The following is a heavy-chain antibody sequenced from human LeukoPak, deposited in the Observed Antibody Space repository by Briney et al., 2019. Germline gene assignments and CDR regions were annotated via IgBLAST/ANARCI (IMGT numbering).Heavy chain of an antibody. V-gene: IGHV1-2*02. CDR2: INPNSGGT. D-gene: IGHD3-10*01. J-gene: IGHJ4*02. Sequence: ASVKVSCKVSGYTLTELSMHWVRQAPGQGLEWMGWINPNSGGTNYAQKFQGRVTMTRDTSISTAYMELSRLRSDDTAVYYCARVPPLLWFGELLYPPPFDYWGQGTLVTVSS. CDR3: ARVPPLLWFGELLYPPPFDY. CDR1: GYTLTELS.